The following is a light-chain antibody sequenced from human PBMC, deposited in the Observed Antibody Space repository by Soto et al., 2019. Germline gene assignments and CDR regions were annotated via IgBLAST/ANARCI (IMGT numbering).Light chain of an antibody. J-gene: IGKJ5*01. CDR2: DTS. CDR3: QQRSNWPPT. Sequence: EVVLTQSPATLSLAPGERATLSCRASQFLSSYLAWYQQKPGQPPRLLIYDTSNRATGIPARFSGSRSGTDFTLTISRLETEDFAVFYCQQRSNWPPTFGQGTRLEIK. V-gene: IGKV3-11*01. CDR1: QFLSSY.